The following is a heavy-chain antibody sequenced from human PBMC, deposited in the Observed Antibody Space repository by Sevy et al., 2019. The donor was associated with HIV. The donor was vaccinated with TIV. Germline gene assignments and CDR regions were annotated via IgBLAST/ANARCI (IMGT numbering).Heavy chain of an antibody. J-gene: IGHJ4*02. V-gene: IGHV3-23*01. CDR3: AKDRASYSTYYFDY. Sequence: GGSLRLSCAVSGFTFNIYAMSWVRQTPGKGLEWVSGISDRGDTTYYADSVKGRFTISRDNSKYTLFLQMNSLRADDTALYYCAKDRASYSTYYFDYWGQGTLVTVSS. CDR2: ISDRGDTT. D-gene: IGHD2-15*01. CDR1: GFTFNIYA.